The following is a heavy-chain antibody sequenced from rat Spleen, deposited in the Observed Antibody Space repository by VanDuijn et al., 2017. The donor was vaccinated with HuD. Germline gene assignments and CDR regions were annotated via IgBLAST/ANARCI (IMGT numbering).Heavy chain of an antibody. D-gene: IGHD1-10*01. CDR3: ARGLITSYYFDY. Sequence: EVQLVESDGGLVQPGRSLKPSCAASGFPFSYYGVAWVRPTPTKGLGWVASISSGCVNTYYRDSVKGRFTISRDNAKNTQNLQMESLRSEDTATYYCARGLITSYYFDYGGQGVMLTVSS. J-gene: IGHJ2*01. V-gene: IGHV5S14*01. CDR1: GFPFSYYG. CDR2: ISSGCVNT.